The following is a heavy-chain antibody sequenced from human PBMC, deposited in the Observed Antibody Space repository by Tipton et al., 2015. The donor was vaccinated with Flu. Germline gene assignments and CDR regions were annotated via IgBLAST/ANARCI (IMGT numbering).Heavy chain of an antibody. CDR2: SHHSGIA. CDR3: AREDGSLPMAFDI. CDR1: GGSINSNAW. V-gene: IGHV4-4*02. J-gene: IGHJ3*02. Sequence: TLSLTCAVSGGSINSNAWWTWVRQPPGKGLEWIGESHHSGIANYKPSLKSRVTIVVDKSKNHFSLTLTSVTAADTAVYYCAREDGSLPMAFDIWGRGTMVTVSS. D-gene: IGHD3-10*01.